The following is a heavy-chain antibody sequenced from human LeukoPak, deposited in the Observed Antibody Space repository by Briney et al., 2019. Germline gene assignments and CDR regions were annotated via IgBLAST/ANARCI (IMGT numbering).Heavy chain of an antibody. CDR1: GFTFSSYS. Sequence: GGSLRLSCAASGFTFSSYSMNWVRQAPGKGLEWISYISSGSNTIYYADSVKGRFTISRDNAKSSLYLQMNSLRAEDTAVYYCARAGLMVRGVYNWFDPWGQGTLVTVSS. J-gene: IGHJ5*02. CDR2: ISSGSNTI. CDR3: ARAGLMVRGVYNWFDP. V-gene: IGHV3-48*01. D-gene: IGHD3-10*01.